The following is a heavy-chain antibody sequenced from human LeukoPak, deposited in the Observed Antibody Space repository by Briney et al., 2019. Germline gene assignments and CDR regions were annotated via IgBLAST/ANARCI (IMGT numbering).Heavy chain of an antibody. Sequence: GGSLRLSCAASGFTFSDFWMHWVRQALGKGLEWVANIKQDGSEKYYVDSVKGRFTISRDNAKNSLYLQMNSLRAEDTAVYYCARAVAGSIDYWGQGTLVTVSS. V-gene: IGHV3-7*01. D-gene: IGHD6-19*01. J-gene: IGHJ4*02. CDR1: GFTFSDFW. CDR3: ARAVAGSIDY. CDR2: IKQDGSEK.